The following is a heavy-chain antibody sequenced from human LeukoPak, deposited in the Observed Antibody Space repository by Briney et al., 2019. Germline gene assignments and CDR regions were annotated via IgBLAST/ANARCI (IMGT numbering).Heavy chain of an antibody. D-gene: IGHD6-19*01. CDR2: INPNSGGT. Sequence: ASVKVSCKASGYTFTGYYMHWVRQAPGQGLEWMGWINPNSGGTNYSQKFQGRVTMTRDTSISTAYMELSRLRSDDTAVYYCARARYSSGWYYFDYWGQGTLVTVSS. J-gene: IGHJ4*02. CDR1: GYTFTGYY. CDR3: ARARYSSGWYYFDY. V-gene: IGHV1-2*02.